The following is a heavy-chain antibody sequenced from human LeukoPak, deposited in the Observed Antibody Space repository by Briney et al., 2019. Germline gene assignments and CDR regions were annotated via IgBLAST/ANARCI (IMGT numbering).Heavy chain of an antibody. D-gene: IGHD3-10*01. V-gene: IGHV4-59*01. CDR2: IYYSGST. J-gene: IGHJ6*02. CDR1: GGSISSYY. Sequence: SETLSLTCTVSGGSISSYYWSWIRQPPGKGLEWIGYIYYSGSTNYNPSLKSRVTISVDTSKNQFSLKLSTVTAADTAVYYCARDAGGSGRHYYYGMDVWGQGTTVTVSS. CDR3: ARDAGGSGRHYYYGMDV.